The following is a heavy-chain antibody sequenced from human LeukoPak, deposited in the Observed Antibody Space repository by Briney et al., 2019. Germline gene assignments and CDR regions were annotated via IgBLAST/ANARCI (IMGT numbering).Heavy chain of an antibody. CDR2: IYASGST. CDR1: GDSFSRYY. J-gene: IGHJ4*02. CDR3: AGRDQATGWSFDY. D-gene: IGHD6-19*01. V-gene: IGHV4-4*07. Sequence: SETLSLTCVVSGDSFSRYYGSWLRQPAGKGLEWIGQIYASGSTIYNPSLASRVTLSIDTSQKQLSLKVRSVTAADTAVYYCAGRDQATGWSFDYWGQGSQVIVSS.